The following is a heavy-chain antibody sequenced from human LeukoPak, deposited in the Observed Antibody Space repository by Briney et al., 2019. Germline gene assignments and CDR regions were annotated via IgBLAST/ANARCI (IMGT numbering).Heavy chain of an antibody. Sequence: PSQTLSLTCTVSGGSISSGSYYWSWIRQPAGKGLEWIGRIYTSGRTNYNPSLKSRVTISVDTSKTQFSLKLSSVTAADTAVYYCARGDFWSGYRHAFDIWGQGTMVTVSS. V-gene: IGHV4-61*02. CDR2: IYTSGRT. J-gene: IGHJ3*02. D-gene: IGHD3-3*01. CDR3: ARGDFWSGYRHAFDI. CDR1: GGSISSGSYY.